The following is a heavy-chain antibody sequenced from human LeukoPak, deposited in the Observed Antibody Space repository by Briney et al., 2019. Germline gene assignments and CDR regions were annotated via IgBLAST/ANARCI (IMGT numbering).Heavy chain of an antibody. CDR1: GITLSNYG. V-gene: IGHV3-23*01. CDR3: AKRGVVIRVILVGFHKEAYYFES. D-gene: IGHD3/OR15-3a*01. CDR2: ISDSGGST. Sequence: GGSLRLSCAVSGITLSNYGMSWVRQAPGKGLEWVAGISDSGGSTKYADSVKGRFTIARDNRKNTLYLQMNSLRAGDTAVYFCAKRGVVIRVILVGFHKEAYYFESWGQGALVTVSS. J-gene: IGHJ4*02.